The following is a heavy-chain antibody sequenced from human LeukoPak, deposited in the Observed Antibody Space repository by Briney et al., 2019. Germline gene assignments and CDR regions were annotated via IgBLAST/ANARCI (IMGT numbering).Heavy chain of an antibody. D-gene: IGHD6-13*01. J-gene: IGHJ4*02. Sequence: SETLSLTCTVSGGSISSYYWSWIRQPPGKGLEWIGYIYYSGNTNYSPSLKSRVTISVDTSKNQFSLKLSSVTAADTAVYYCARDKAAEDFWGQGTLVTVSS. CDR2: IYYSGNT. CDR1: GGSISSYY. CDR3: ARDKAAEDF. V-gene: IGHV4-59*01.